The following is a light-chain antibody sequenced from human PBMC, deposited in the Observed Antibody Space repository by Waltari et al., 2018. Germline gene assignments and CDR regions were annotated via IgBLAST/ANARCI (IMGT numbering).Light chain of an antibody. J-gene: IGLJ2*01. CDR2: DVT. CDR1: SNDVGASNF. V-gene: IGLV2-14*03. CDR3: SSFTDTHTLL. Sequence: QSALTQPASVSGSPGQSITISCTGTSNDVGASNFASLFQQHPGRAPHLMIYDVTERPSGISYRFSGSKSANTASLTISGLLPEDEAIYYCSSFTDTHTLLFGGGTTVTVL.